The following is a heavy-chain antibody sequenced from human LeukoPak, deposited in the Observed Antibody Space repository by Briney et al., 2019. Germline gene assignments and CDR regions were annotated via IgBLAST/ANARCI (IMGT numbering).Heavy chain of an antibody. CDR1: GFTFDDYA. Sequence: PGGSLRLSCAASGFTFDDYAMHWVRQVPGKGLEWVSGISWNSGSIGYADSVKGRFTTSRDNAKNSLYLHMNSLSAEDTALYYCAKGKKITVAGLFDCWGQGTLVTVSS. J-gene: IGHJ4*02. V-gene: IGHV3-9*01. D-gene: IGHD6-19*01. CDR2: ISWNSGSI. CDR3: AKGKKITVAGLFDC.